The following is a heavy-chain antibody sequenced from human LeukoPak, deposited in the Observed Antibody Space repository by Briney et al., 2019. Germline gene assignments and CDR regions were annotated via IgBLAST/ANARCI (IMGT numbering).Heavy chain of an antibody. CDR3: AKEGRGMGAATMDY. CDR1: GFTFSSFA. D-gene: IGHD1-26*01. CDR2: ISGSGGST. J-gene: IGHJ4*02. V-gene: IGHV3-23*01. Sequence: PGGSLRLSCAASGFTFSSFAMTWVRQAPGKGLEWVSGISGSGGSTYYADSVGRFSISRDNSNNTLYLQLTSLRADDTAVYYCAKEGRGMGAATMDYWGQGTLVTVSS.